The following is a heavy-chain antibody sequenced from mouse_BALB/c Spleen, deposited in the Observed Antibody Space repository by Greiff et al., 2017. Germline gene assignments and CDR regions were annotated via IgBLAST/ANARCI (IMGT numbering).Heavy chain of an antibody. CDR3: ARGYYGGRYFDY. CDR1: GYTFTSYT. J-gene: IGHJ2*01. V-gene: IGHV1-4*02. Sequence: VQLQESAAELARPGASVKMSCKASGYTFTSYTMHWVKQRPGQGLEWIGYINPSSGYTEYNQKFKDKTTLTADKSSSTAYMQLSSLTSEDSAVYYCARGYYGGRYFDYWGQGTTLTVSS. CDR2: INPSSGYT. D-gene: IGHD1-1*01.